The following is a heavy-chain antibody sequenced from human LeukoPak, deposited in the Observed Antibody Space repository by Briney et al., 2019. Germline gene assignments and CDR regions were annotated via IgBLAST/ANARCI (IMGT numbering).Heavy chain of an antibody. Sequence: ASVKVSCKASGYTFTGYYMHWVRQAPGQGLEWMGWINPNSGGTNYAQKCQGRVTMTRDTSISTAYMELSRLRSDDTAVYYCARGRGDGSSELAYWGQGTLVTVSS. D-gene: IGHD5-24*01. CDR1: GYTFTGYY. V-gene: IGHV1-2*02. J-gene: IGHJ4*02. CDR2: INPNSGGT. CDR3: ARGRGDGSSELAY.